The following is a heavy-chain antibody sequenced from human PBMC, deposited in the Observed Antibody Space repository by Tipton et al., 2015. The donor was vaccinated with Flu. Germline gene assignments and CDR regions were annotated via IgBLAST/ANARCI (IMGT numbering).Heavy chain of an antibody. Sequence: CAASGFAFSSSEMNWVRQAPGKGLERVAYTSANGSPRYYGDSLKGRFTISRDNAKNLLYLQMNSLRAEDTAVYYCARDWRCKSWGQGTLVTVAS. CDR3: ARDWRCKS. D-gene: IGHD4-17*01. V-gene: IGHV3-48*03. J-gene: IGHJ5*02. CDR1: GFAFSSSE. CDR2: TSANGSPR.